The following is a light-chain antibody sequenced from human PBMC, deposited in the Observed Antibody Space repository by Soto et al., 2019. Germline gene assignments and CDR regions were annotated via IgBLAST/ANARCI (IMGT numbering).Light chain of an antibody. J-gene: IGKJ4*01. CDR1: QSILFSSNNKNY. V-gene: IGKV4-1*01. Sequence: DIVMTQSPDSLAVSLGERATINCKSSQSILFSSNNKNYLTWYQQKPGQPPKPLIYWASTRESGVPDGFSGSGSGTDFTLTISSLQAEDVAVYYCQQYYSTPVTFGGGTKVEIK. CDR3: QQYYSTPVT. CDR2: WAS.